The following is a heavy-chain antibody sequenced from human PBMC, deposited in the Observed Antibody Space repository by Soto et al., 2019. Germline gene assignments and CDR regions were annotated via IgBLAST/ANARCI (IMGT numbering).Heavy chain of an antibody. Sequence: QMQLVQSGPEVKKPGTSVKVSCKASGFTFTSSAMQWVRQARGQRLEWIGWIVVGSGNTNYAQKFQERVTITRDMSTSKAYMELSSLRSEDTAVYYCAAVHDYLSGYSGPEYAFDIWGQGTMVTVSS. CDR1: GFTFTSSA. V-gene: IGHV1-58*02. J-gene: IGHJ3*02. CDR2: IVVGSGNT. CDR3: AAVHDYLSGYSGPEYAFDI. D-gene: IGHD5-12*01.